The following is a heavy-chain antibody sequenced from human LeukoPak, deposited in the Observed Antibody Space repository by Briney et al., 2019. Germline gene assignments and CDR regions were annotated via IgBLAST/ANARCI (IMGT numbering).Heavy chain of an antibody. CDR3: ARERGSGWYDMSFDY. D-gene: IGHD6-19*01. CDR2: LYTTGNR. J-gene: IGHJ4*02. V-gene: IGHV4-61*02. CDR1: GNSISSGDNY. Sequence: SETLSLTCTVSGNSISSGDNYWSWIRQPAGKGLEWIGRLYTTGNRNYNPSLKSRVTMSVDMSKNQFSLRLNSMTAADTAVYYCARERGSGWYDMSFDYWGQGILVTVYS.